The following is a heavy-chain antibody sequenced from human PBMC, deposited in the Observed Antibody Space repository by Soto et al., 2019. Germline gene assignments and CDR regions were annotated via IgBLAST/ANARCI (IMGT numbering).Heavy chain of an antibody. J-gene: IGHJ4*02. V-gene: IGHV4-4*07. Sequence: QVQLQEWGLGLVKPSETLSLTCSVSGGSISAYYWSWIRQPAGKGLEWIGRMYGGGSTNVTPSIRRRVTVSVDRSKNQLPLKLTSVTAADTAVYDCARGRGGFGDLRLEYWGQGTLVTVSS. D-gene: IGHD3-10*01. CDR2: MYGGGST. CDR1: GGSISAYY. CDR3: ARGRGGFGDLRLEY.